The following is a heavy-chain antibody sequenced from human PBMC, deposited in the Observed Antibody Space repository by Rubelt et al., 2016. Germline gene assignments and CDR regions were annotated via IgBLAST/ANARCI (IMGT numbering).Heavy chain of an antibody. V-gene: IGHV3-23*01. CDR1: YA. J-gene: IGHJ3*02. D-gene: IGHD6-6*01. Sequence: YAMSWVRQAPGKGLECVSGISGGGGTTYYADSVKGRFTISRDNAKNSLSLQMNSLLADDTAVYYCTRGRSIFEIWGQGTMVTVSS. CDR2: ISGGGGTT. CDR3: TRGRSIFEI.